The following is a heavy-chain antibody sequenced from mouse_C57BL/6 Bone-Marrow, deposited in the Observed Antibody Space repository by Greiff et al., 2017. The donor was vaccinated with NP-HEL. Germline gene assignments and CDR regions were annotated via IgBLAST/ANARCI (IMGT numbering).Heavy chain of an antibody. D-gene: IGHD2-4*01. CDR3: ALIYYDYDFYYAMDY. CDR2: LHPSDSDT. V-gene: IGHV1-74*01. Sequence: VQLQQPGAELVKPGASVKVSCKASGYTFTSYWMHWVKQRPGQGLEWIGRLHPSDSDTNYNQKFKGKATLTVDKSSSTAYMQLSSLTSEDSAVYYCALIYYDYDFYYAMDYWGQGTSVTVSS. J-gene: IGHJ4*01. CDR1: GYTFTSYW.